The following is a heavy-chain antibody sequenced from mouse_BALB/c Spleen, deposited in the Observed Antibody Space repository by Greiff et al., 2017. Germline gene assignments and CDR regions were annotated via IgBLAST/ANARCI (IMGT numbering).Heavy chain of an antibody. Sequence: EVKVVESGGGLVKPGGSLKLSCAASGFAFSSYDMSWVRQTPEKRLEWVAYISSGGGSTYYPDTVKGRFTISRDNAKNTLYLQMSSLKSEDTAMYYGARSYDSTDYWGQGTTLTVSS. J-gene: IGHJ2*01. CDR3: ARSYDSTDY. D-gene: IGHD2-5*01. CDR1: GFAFSSYD. CDR2: ISSGGGST. V-gene: IGHV5-12-1*01.